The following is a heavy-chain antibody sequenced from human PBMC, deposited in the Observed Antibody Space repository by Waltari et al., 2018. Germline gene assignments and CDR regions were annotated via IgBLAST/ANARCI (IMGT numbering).Heavy chain of an antibody. CDR2: INYDGSQK. Sequence: EVHLVESGGGLVQPGGSLRRSCGSLGFTFSRYWMSWVRQTQGKGLEWVANINYDGSQKYYVDSVKGRFSISRDNAKNSVYLQMNSLRVEDTAVYYCAKSRGFEYWGQGTLITVSS. D-gene: IGHD2-2*01. J-gene: IGHJ4*02. CDR3: AKSRGFEY. V-gene: IGHV3-7*01. CDR1: GFTFSRYW.